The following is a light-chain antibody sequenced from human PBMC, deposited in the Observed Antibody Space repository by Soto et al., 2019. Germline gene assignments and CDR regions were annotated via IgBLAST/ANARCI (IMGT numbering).Light chain of an antibody. J-gene: IGKJ2*01. Sequence: EIVLTQSPATLSLSPGERATLSCRASQSISNYLAWYQQKPGQAPRLLIYDASNRATGIPARFRGSGSKTDFTLTISSLEPEDVAVYYCLQRGNWPLYTFGQGTKLEIK. CDR2: DAS. CDR1: QSISNY. V-gene: IGKV3-11*01. CDR3: LQRGNWPLYT.